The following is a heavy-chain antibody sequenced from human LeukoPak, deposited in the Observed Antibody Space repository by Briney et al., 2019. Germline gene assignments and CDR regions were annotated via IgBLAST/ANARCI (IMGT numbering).Heavy chain of an antibody. J-gene: IGHJ4*02. V-gene: IGHV4-34*01. CDR2: IYHSGST. D-gene: IGHD7-27*01. Sequence: SETLSLTCAVYGGSFSGYYWSWIRQPPGKGLEWIGSIYHSGSTYYNPSLKSRVTISVDTSKNQFSLKLYSVTAADTAVYYCATRKLGNDYWGQGTLVTVSS. CDR3: ATRKLGNDY. CDR1: GGSFSGYY.